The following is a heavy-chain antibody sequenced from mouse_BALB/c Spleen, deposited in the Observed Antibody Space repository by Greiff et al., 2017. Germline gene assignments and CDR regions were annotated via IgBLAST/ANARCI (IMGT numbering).Heavy chain of an antibody. J-gene: IGHJ4*01. D-gene: IGHD1-1*01. V-gene: IGHV1S56*01. Sequence: QVQLQQSGPELVKPGASVRISCKASGYTFTSYYIHWVKQRPGQGLEWIGWIYPGNVNTKYNEKFKGKATLTADKSSSTAYMQLSSLTSEDSAVYFCATGNYGSRYYAMDYWGQGTSVTVSS. CDR3: ATGNYGSRYYAMDY. CDR1: GYTFTSYY. CDR2: IYPGNVNT.